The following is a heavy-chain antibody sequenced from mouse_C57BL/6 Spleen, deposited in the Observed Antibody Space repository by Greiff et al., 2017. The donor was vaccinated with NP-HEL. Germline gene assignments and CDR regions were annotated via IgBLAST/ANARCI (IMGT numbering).Heavy chain of an antibody. CDR3: ARTSLYYGNQAWFAY. CDR1: GYSITSGYD. J-gene: IGHJ3*01. V-gene: IGHV3-1*01. D-gene: IGHD2-1*01. CDR2: ISYSGST. Sequence: VQLKESGPGMVKPSQSLSLTCTVTGYSITSGYDWHWIRHFPGNKLEWMGYISYSGSTNYNPSLKSRISITHDTSKNHFFLNLNSVTTEDTATYYCARTSLYYGNQAWFAYWGQGTLVTVSA.